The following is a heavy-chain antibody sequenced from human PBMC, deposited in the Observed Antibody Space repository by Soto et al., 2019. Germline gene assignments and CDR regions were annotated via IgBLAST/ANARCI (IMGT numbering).Heavy chain of an antibody. CDR3: AQTQEWELMVSIFQH. V-gene: IGHV3-30*03. CDR1: GGTISECS. Sequence: GGSLRLSCEASGGTISECSMNWVRQTPGKGLEWVAVISYDGSNKYYVDSVKGRFTISRDNSKNTLYLQMNSLRAEDTAVYFCAQTQEWELMVSIFQHWGQGTLVTVSS. D-gene: IGHD1-26*01. J-gene: IGHJ1*01. CDR2: ISYDGSNK.